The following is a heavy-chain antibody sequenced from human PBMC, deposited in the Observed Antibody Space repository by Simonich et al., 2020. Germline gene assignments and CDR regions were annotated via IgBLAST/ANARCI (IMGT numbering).Heavy chain of an antibody. CDR1: GYSISSGYY. J-gene: IGHJ6*02. CDR2: IYHSGST. D-gene: IGHD6-13*01. Sequence: QVQLQESGPRLVKPSETLSLTCAVSGYSISSGYYWGWIRQPPGKGLEWIGSIYHSGSTYYNPSLKSRVTISVDTSKNQFSRKLSSVTAADTAVYYCARVGYSNYYYYGMDVWGQGTTVTVSS. CDR3: ARVGYSNYYYYGMDV. V-gene: IGHV4-38-2*01.